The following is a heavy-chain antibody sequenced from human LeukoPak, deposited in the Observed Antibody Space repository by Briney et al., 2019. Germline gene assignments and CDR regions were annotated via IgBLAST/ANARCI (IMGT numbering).Heavy chain of an antibody. CDR2: ISSSSSYI. J-gene: IGHJ4*02. CDR1: GFTFSSYS. V-gene: IGHV3-21*01. Sequence: PGGSLRLSCAASGFTFSSYSMNWVRQAPGKGLEWVSSISSSSSYIYYADSVKGRFTISRDNAKNSLYLQMNSLRAEDTAVYYCARGTRYFDWFGFDYWGQGTLVTVSS. D-gene: IGHD3-9*01. CDR3: ARGTRYFDWFGFDY.